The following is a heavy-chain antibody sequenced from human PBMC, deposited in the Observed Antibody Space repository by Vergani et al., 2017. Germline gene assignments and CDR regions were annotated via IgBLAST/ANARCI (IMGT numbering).Heavy chain of an antibody. CDR3: ARVLRDEFDH. V-gene: IGHV1-46*01. D-gene: IGHD5-24*01. CDR2: INPSGGST. Sequence: QVQLVQSGAEVKKPGASVKVSCKSSGYTFTSYSMHWVRQAPGQGLEWMGIINPSGGSTSYAQKFQGRVTMTRDTSTSTVYMELSSLRSEDTAVYYCARVLRDEFDHWGQGTLVTVSS. J-gene: IGHJ4*02. CDR1: GYTFTSYS.